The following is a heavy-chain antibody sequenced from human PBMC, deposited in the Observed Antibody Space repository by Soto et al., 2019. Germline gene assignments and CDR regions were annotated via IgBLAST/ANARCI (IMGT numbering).Heavy chain of an antibody. Sequence: LXXSLRLSFAASGFTFNYYYMRLILQAPGKGLEWVSYISSSGSTKYYVDSVKGRFTISRDSSKNTVSLEMTSLRAEDTAVYYCARVPMVRAHTGWFDPWGQGTLVTVSS. CDR1: GFTFNYYY. V-gene: IGHV3-11*04. CDR3: ARVPMVRAHTGWFDP. J-gene: IGHJ5*02. D-gene: IGHD3-10*01. CDR2: ISSSGSTK.